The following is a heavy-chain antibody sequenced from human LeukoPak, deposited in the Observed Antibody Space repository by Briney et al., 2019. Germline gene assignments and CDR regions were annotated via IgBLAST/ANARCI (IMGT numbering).Heavy chain of an antibody. J-gene: IGHJ4*02. Sequence: GGSLRLSCAASGFTFSSYSMNWVRQSPGKGLEWVSAINSGGTYIKYGDSVKGRFTISRDNAKNSLYPQMNSLRAEDTAVYYCAREASSVVVPAANSVDYWGQGTLVTVSS. CDR2: INSGGTYI. CDR3: AREASSVVVPAANSVDY. V-gene: IGHV3-21*01. D-gene: IGHD2-2*01. CDR1: GFTFSSYS.